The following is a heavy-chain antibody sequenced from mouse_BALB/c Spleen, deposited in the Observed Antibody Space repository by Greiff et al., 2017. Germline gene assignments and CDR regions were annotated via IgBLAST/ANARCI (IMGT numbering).Heavy chain of an antibody. V-gene: IGHV5-6-3*01. CDR2: INSNGGST. CDR1: GFTFSSYG. D-gene: IGHD2-12*01. Sequence: EVKLVESGGGLVQPGGSLKLSCAASGFTFSSYGMSWVRQTPDKRLELVATINSNGGSTYYPDSVKGRFTISRDNAKNTLYLQMSSLKSEDTAMYYCATYDAWFAYWGQGTLVTVSA. J-gene: IGHJ3*01. CDR3: ATYDAWFAY.